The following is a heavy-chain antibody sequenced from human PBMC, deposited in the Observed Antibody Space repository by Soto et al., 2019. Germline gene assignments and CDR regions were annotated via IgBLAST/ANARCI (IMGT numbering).Heavy chain of an antibody. CDR1: GDSISSYY. J-gene: IGHJ6*03. D-gene: IGHD2-15*01. Sequence: SETLSLTCSVSGDSISSYYWSWIRQPPGKGLEWIGYIYHSGRTLYNPSLQSRVTISVDTSKKQFSLKVNSMTAADTAVYYCARTRDQYCIVGNCYYYYYMDFWGKGTSVTVSS. CDR3: ARTRDQYCIVGNCYYYYYMDF. CDR2: IYHSGRT. V-gene: IGHV4-59*08.